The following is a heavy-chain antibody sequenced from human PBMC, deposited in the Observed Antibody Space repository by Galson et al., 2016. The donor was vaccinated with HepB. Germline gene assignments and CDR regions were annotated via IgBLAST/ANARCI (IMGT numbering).Heavy chain of an antibody. V-gene: IGHV4-59*01. CDR3: ARGGPGGWLQDY. CDR2: IYYSGST. D-gene: IGHD5-12*01. Sequence: TLSLTCTVSGGSISSYYWSWIRQPPGKGLEWIGCIYYSGSTNYNPSLKSRVTISVDTSKNQFSLKLSSVTAADTAVYYCARGGPGGWLQDYWGQGTLVTVSS. CDR1: GGSISSYY. J-gene: IGHJ4*02.